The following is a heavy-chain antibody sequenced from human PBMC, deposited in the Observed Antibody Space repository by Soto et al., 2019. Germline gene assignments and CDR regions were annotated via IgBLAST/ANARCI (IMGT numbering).Heavy chain of an antibody. D-gene: IGHD3-16*01. CDR1: GFNVKTDY. CDR2: IYNGEST. J-gene: IGHJ4*02. Sequence: GSLRLSCAASGFNVKTDYMNWVRQTPGKGLEWVSFIYNGESTHYADSVKGRFTISSDKSKNTLYLQMNSLRVEDTAVYYCARDGRGLGKLSLFEYWGQGTLVTVSS. V-gene: IGHV3-53*01. CDR3: ARDGRGLGKLSLFEY.